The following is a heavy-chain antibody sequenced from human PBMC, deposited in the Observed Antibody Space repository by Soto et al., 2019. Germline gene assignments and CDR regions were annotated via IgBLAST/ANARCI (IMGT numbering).Heavy chain of an antibody. CDR3: ARTTYYDFWSGSPYYYGMDV. Sequence: SETLSLTCTVSGGSISSYCWSWIRQPPGKGLEWIGYIYYSGSTNYNPSLKSRVTISVDTSKNQFSLKLSSVTAADTAVYYCARTTYYDFWSGSPYYYGMDVWGQGTTVTVSS. CDR1: GGSISSYC. V-gene: IGHV4-59*01. CDR2: IYYSGST. D-gene: IGHD3-3*01. J-gene: IGHJ6*02.